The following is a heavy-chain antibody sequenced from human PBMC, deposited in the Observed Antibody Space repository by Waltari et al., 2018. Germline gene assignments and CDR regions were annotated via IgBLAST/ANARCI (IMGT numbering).Heavy chain of an antibody. D-gene: IGHD2-15*01. J-gene: IGHJ6*02. CDR2: IYYSGST. Sequence: QVQLQESGPGLVKPSETLSLTCTVSGGSISSYYWSWIRQPPGKGLEWIGYIYYSGSTHSNPSLKSRVTISVDTSKNQFSLKLSSVTAADTAVYYCAREGGYCSGGSCYYYYGMDVWGQGTTVTVSS. CDR1: GGSISSYY. V-gene: IGHV4-59*01. CDR3: AREGGYCSGGSCYYYYGMDV.